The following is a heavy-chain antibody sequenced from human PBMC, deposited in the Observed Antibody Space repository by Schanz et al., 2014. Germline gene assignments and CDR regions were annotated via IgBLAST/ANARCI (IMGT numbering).Heavy chain of an antibody. V-gene: IGHV3-33*08. D-gene: IGHD5-12*01. CDR2: IWYDGSNK. CDR3: ARKVVATIGGYYDN. J-gene: IGHJ4*02. CDR1: GFGFSSYG. Sequence: VQLVESGGGLIQPGGSLRLSCAASGFGFSSYGMHWVRQAPGKGLEWVAVIWYDGSNKYYADSVKGRFTISRDNSKNTLFLQMNSLRAEDTAVYYCARKVVATIGGYYDNWGQGTLVIVSS.